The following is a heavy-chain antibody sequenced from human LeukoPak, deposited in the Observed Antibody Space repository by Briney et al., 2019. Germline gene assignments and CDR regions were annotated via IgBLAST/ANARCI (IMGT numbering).Heavy chain of an antibody. D-gene: IGHD3-22*01. Sequence: GGSPRLSCAASGFTFSNAWMSWVRQAPGKGLEWVGRIKSKTDGGTTDYAAPVKGRFTISRDDSKNTLYLQMNSLKTEDTAVYYCTTTYYDSSSTTYKTGGQGTLVTVSS. V-gene: IGHV3-15*01. CDR3: TTTYYDSSSTTYKT. J-gene: IGHJ4*02. CDR2: IKSKTDGGTT. CDR1: GFTFSNAW.